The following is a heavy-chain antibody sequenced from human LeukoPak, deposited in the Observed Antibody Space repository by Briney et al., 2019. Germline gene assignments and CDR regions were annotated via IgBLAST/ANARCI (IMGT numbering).Heavy chain of an antibody. V-gene: IGHV1-18*01. Sequence: GASVKVSCKASGYTFTSYGISWVRQAPGQGLEWMGWISAYNGNTNYAQKLQGRVTMTTDTSTSTAYMELRSLRSEDTAVYYCARSIGPYYYYYMDVWGKGTTVTISS. CDR3: ARSIGPYYYYYMDV. CDR2: ISAYNGNT. J-gene: IGHJ6*03. D-gene: IGHD5-24*01. CDR1: GYTFTSYG.